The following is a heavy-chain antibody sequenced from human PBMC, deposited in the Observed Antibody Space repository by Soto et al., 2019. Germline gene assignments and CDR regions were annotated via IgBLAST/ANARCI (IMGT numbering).Heavy chain of an antibody. Sequence: SETLSLTCAVYGGSFSGYSWSWIRQPPGKGLEWIGEISHSGITNYNPSLKSRVTMSVDTSKNHFSLKLSSVTAADTAMYYCARFRVIVTTIVGHNWFDPWGPGILVTVSS. J-gene: IGHJ5*02. CDR2: ISHSGIT. CDR1: GGSFSGYS. D-gene: IGHD5-12*01. CDR3: ARFRVIVTTIVGHNWFDP. V-gene: IGHV4-34*01.